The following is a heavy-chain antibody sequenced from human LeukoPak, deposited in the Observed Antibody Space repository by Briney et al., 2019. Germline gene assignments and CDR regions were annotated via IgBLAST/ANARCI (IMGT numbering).Heavy chain of an antibody. CDR3: ARDLSGITGYTYGRGIDY. Sequence: GGSLRLSCAASGFTFSDYYMSWIRQAPGKGLEWVSYISSSGSTIYYADSVKGRFTISRDNAKTSLYLQMNSLRAEDTAVYYCARDLSGITGYTYGRGIDYWGQGTLVTVSS. D-gene: IGHD5-18*01. CDR2: ISSSGSTI. CDR1: GFTFSDYY. J-gene: IGHJ4*02. V-gene: IGHV3-11*04.